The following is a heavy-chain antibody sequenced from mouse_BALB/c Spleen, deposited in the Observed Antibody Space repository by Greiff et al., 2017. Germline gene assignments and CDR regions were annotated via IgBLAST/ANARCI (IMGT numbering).Heavy chain of an antibody. CDR1: GFTFSSFG. D-gene: IGHD1-1*01. CDR2: ISSGSSTI. Sequence: EVKVVESGGGLVQPGGSRKLSCAASGFTFSSFGMHWVRQAPEKGLEWVAYISSGSSTIYYADTVKGRFTISRDNPKNTLFLQMTSLRPEDTAMYYCARKSPPITTVVATDWYFDVWGAGTTVTVSS. V-gene: IGHV5-17*02. CDR3: ARKSPPITTVVATDWYFDV. J-gene: IGHJ1*01.